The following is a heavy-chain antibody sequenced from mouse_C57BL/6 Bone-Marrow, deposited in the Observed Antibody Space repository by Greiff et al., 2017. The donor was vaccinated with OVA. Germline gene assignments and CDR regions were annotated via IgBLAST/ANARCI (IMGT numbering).Heavy chain of an antibody. V-gene: IGHV5-16*01. J-gene: IGHJ1*03. CDR3: ARGGWDWYFDV. CDR1: GFTFSDYY. CDR2: ITYDGSSN. D-gene: IGHD3-3*01. Sequence: EVNVVESEGGLVQPGSSMKLSCTASGFTFSDYYMAWVRQVPAKGLEWVANITYDGSSNYYLDSLKSRFIISRDNAKNILYLQMSSLKSEDTATYYCARGGWDWYFDVWGTGTTVTVSS.